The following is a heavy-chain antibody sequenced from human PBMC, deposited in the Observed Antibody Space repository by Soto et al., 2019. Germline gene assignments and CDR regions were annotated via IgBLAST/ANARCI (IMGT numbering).Heavy chain of an antibody. CDR1: GYTFTSYD. D-gene: IGHD3-10*01. Sequence: ASVKVSCKASGYTFTSYDINWVRRATGQGLEWMGWMNPNSGNTGYAQKFQGRVTMTRNTSISTAYMELSSLRSEDTAVYYCARGQLLWFGELPYYWGQGTLVTVSS. J-gene: IGHJ4*02. CDR2: MNPNSGNT. CDR3: ARGQLLWFGELPYY. V-gene: IGHV1-8*01.